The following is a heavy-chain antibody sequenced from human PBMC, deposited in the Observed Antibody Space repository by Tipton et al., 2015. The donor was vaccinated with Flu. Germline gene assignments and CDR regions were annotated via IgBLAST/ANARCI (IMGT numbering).Heavy chain of an antibody. V-gene: IGHV6-1*01. J-gene: IGHJ4*02. CDR2: TYYRSKWYS. CDR1: GDSVSSDSGA. Sequence: LVKPTQTLSLTCAISGDSVSSDSGAWNWIRQSPSRGLEWLGRTYYRSKWYSEYAVSVESRISINPDTSKNQFSLQLNSVTPEDTAVYYCASRRYDYWGQGILVTVS. CDR3: ASRRYDY.